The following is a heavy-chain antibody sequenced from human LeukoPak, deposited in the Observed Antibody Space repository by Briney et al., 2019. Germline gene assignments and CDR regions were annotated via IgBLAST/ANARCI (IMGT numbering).Heavy chain of an antibody. D-gene: IGHD6-19*01. CDR3: ARLDSSGCQSV. J-gene: IGHJ1*01. Sequence: SETLSLTCTVSGGSISGYSWTWIRQPPGKGLEWIGYMYCSGSTKYNPSLKSRVTISVDTSKNQFSLKLSSVTAADTAVYYCARLDSSGCQSVWGQGTLVTVSS. CDR2: MYCSGST. CDR1: GGSISGYS. V-gene: IGHV4-59*08.